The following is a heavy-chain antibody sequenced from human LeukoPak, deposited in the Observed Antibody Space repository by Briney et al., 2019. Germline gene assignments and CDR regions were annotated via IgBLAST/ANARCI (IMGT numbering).Heavy chain of an antibody. Sequence: GGSLRLSCAASGFTFSSYAMSWVRQAPGKGLEWVSAISGSGGSTYYADSVKGRFTISRDNSKNTLYLQMNSLRAEDTAAYYCAKGGFITIFGVVTAYFDYWGQGTLVTVSS. J-gene: IGHJ4*02. CDR2: ISGSGGST. CDR1: GFTFSSYA. V-gene: IGHV3-23*01. CDR3: AKGGFITIFGVVTAYFDY. D-gene: IGHD3-3*01.